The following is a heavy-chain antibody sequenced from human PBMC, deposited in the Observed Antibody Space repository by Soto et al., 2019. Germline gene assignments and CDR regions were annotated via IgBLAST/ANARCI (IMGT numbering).Heavy chain of an antibody. CDR1: GFTFSSYG. V-gene: IGHV3-33*01. D-gene: IGHD6-13*01. J-gene: IGHJ4*02. CDR2: IWYDGSNK. CDR3: ARDPAGIAAAGPFDY. Sequence: GGSLRLSCAASGFTFSSYGMHWVRQAPGKGLEWVAVIWYDGSNKYYADSVKGRFTISRDNSKNTLYLQMNSLRAEDTAVYYCARDPAGIAAAGPFDYWGQGTLVTVSS.